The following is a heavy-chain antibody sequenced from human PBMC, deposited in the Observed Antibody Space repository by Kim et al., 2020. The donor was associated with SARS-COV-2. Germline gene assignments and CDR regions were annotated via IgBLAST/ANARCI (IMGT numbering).Heavy chain of an antibody. Sequence: GGSLRLSCAASGFTFSSYAMSWVRQAPGKGLEWVSAISGSGGSTYYADSVKGRFTISRDNSKNTLYLQMNSLRAEDTAVYYCAKDQGYDFWSGYPGLSGMDVWGQGTTVTVSS. J-gene: IGHJ6*02. CDR2: ISGSGGST. CDR3: AKDQGYDFWSGYPGLSGMDV. D-gene: IGHD3-3*01. V-gene: IGHV3-23*01. CDR1: GFTFSSYA.